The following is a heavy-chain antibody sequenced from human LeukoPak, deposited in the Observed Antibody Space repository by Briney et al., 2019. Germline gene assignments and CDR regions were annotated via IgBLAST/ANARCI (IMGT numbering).Heavy chain of an antibody. Sequence: SETLSLTCAVYGGSFSGYYWSWIRQPPGKGLEWIGEINHSGSTNYNPSLKSRVTISVDTSKNQFSLKLSSVTAADTAVYCCARGGYSGLTIWGQGTMVTVSS. CDR2: INHSGST. J-gene: IGHJ3*02. CDR1: GGSFSGYY. V-gene: IGHV4-34*01. CDR3: ARGGYSGLTI. D-gene: IGHD5-12*01.